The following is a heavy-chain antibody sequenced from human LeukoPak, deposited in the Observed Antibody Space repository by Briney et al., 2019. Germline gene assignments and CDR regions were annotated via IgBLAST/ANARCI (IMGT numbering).Heavy chain of an antibody. Sequence: SGTLSLTCTVSGGSISSSSYYWGWIRQPPGKGLEWIGSIYYSGSTYYNPSLKSRVTISVDTSKNQFSLKLSSVTAADTAVYYCARKLYGSGSYPMDYWGQGTLVTVSS. D-gene: IGHD3-10*01. J-gene: IGHJ4*02. CDR3: ARKLYGSGSYPMDY. CDR2: IYYSGST. CDR1: GGSISSSSYY. V-gene: IGHV4-39*01.